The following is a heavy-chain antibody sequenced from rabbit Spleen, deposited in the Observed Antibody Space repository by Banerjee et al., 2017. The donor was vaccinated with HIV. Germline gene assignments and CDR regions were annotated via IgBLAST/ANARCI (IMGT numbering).Heavy chain of an antibody. CDR2: IDSGSSGFT. CDR1: GVSFSSSSY. V-gene: IGHV1S40*01. Sequence: QSLEESGGDLVKPGASLTLTCTASGVSFSSSSYMCWVRQAPGKGLEWVACIDSGSSGFTYFATWAKGRFTCSKTSSTTVTLQMTRLTAADTATYFCAREDYGMGLWGPGTLVTVS. J-gene: IGHJ6*01. CDR3: AREDYGMGL.